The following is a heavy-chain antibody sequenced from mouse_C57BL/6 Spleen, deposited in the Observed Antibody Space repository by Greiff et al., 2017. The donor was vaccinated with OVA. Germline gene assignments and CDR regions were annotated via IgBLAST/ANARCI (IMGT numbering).Heavy chain of an antibody. D-gene: IGHD2-1*01. Sequence: EVQLQESGGDLVKPGGSLKLSCAASGFTFSSYGMSWVRQTPDKRLEWVATISSGGSYTYYPDSVKGRFTISRDNAKNTLYLQMSSLKSEDTAMYYCARQGDYGSYGYYFDVWGKGTTLTVSS. CDR2: ISSGGSYT. CDR1: GFTFSSYG. J-gene: IGHJ2*01. V-gene: IGHV5-6*01. CDR3: ARQGDYGSYGYYFDV.